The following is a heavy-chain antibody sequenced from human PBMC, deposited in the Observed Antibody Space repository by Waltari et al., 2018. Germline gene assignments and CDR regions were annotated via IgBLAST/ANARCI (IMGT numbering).Heavy chain of an antibody. D-gene: IGHD5-12*01. CDR1: GLSFSTYA. Sequence: EVQLLESGGGLVEPGGSRRLSCAASGLSFSTYAMSWVRQAPGRGREVVSMICGSCGIAHYANSVKGRFTITRDNSKSTLYLQMNSLRAEDTAVYYCAAIPSMSGNDFWGQGTLVTVSS. J-gene: IGHJ4*02. CDR3: AAIPSMSGNDF. V-gene: IGHV3-23*01. CDR2: ICGSCGIA.